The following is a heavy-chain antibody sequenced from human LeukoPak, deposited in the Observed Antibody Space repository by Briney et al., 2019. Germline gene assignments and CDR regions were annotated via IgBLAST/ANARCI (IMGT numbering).Heavy chain of an antibody. Sequence: GGSLRLSCAASGFTFSTYWMHWVRQAPGKGLVWVSRINPDGSSTYYADSVKGRFTISRDNSKNTLYLQMNSLRAEDTAVYYCAKGYCSSTSCRYYYYMDVWGKGTTVTVSS. V-gene: IGHV3-74*01. CDR2: INPDGSST. D-gene: IGHD2-2*01. CDR3: AKGYCSSTSCRYYYYMDV. J-gene: IGHJ6*03. CDR1: GFTFSTYW.